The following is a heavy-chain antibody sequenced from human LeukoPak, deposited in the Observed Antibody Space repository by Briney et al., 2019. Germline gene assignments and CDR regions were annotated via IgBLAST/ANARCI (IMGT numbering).Heavy chain of an antibody. Sequence: ASVKVSCKASGYTFTGHDMHWVRQAPGQGIDRMGWINPNSGDTKYAKKFQARDTMTRDTASSTGYREKSRLRSDDTAVYYCATQRGSYLWGTDFDYWGQGTLVTVSS. CDR2: INPNSGDT. CDR1: GYTFTGHD. CDR3: ATQRGSYLWGTDFDY. D-gene: IGHD3-16*01. V-gene: IGHV1-2*02. J-gene: IGHJ4*02.